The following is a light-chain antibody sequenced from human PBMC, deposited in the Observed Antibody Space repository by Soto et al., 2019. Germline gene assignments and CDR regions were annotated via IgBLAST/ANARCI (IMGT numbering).Light chain of an antibody. Sequence: EIVLTQTPGTVSLSPGERATLSCRASQSVRSTYFAWYQHKPGQAPRLLIFDASIRATGIPDRFSGSGSGTDFTLTISRLEPEDFALYYCHQYGHSPVTFGGGTKVEIK. V-gene: IGKV3-20*01. CDR1: QSVRSTY. J-gene: IGKJ4*01. CDR2: DAS. CDR3: HQYGHSPVT.